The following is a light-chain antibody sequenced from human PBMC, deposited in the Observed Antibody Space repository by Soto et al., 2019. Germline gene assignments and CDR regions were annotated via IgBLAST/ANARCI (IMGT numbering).Light chain of an antibody. V-gene: IGKV3-11*01. Sequence: EIVLTQSPATLSLSPGERATLSSRASQSVSSFLAWYQQTPGQAPRLLIYDASTRATGIPARFSGSGSGTDFTLTITSLEPADFAIYYCQQRSNWPLTFGGGTKVEIK. CDR3: QQRSNWPLT. CDR2: DAS. J-gene: IGKJ4*01. CDR1: QSVSSF.